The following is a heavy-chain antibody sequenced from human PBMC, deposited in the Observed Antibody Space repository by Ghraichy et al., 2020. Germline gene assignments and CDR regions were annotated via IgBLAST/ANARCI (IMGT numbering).Heavy chain of an antibody. J-gene: IGHJ4*02. Sequence: GGSLRLSCAASGFSFSGSAMNWVRQAPGKGLEWVGRIRSKVNKYATTYAASVRGRFIISRNDSDNTASLQMNSLKAEDTAVYYCARLPSGRAAAVDSWGQGTLVTVA. CDR3: ARLPSGRAAAVDS. D-gene: IGHD6-13*01. CDR2: IRSKVNKYAT. CDR1: GFSFSGSA. V-gene: IGHV3-73*01.